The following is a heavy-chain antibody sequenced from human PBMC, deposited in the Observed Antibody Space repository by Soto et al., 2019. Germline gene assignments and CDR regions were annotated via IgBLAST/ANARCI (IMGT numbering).Heavy chain of an antibody. CDR2: ISGSGGST. D-gene: IGHD2-15*01. CDR1: GFTFSSYA. J-gene: IGHJ3*02. V-gene: IGHV3-23*01. CDR3: AKKTSNDIVVVVAATVGAFDI. Sequence: GESLKISCAASGFTFSSYAMSWVRHAPGKGLEWVSAISGSGGSTYYADSVKGRFTISRDNSKNTLYLQMNSLRAEDTAVYYCAKKTSNDIVVVVAATVGAFDIWGQGTMVTVSS.